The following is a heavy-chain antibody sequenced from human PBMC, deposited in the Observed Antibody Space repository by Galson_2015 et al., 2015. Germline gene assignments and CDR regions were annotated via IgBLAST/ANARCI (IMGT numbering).Heavy chain of an antibody. V-gene: IGHV3-30-3*01. CDR2: ISYDGSNK. CDR3: ARDAARLSVAGYDAFDI. J-gene: IGHJ3*02. Sequence: SLRLSCAASGFTFSTFALHWVRQAPGKGLEWVAFISYDGSNKYYADSVKGRFTISRDNSNNTLYLQMNSLRAEDTAVYYCARDAARLSVAGYDAFDIWGQ. CDR1: GFTFSTFA. D-gene: IGHD6-13*01.